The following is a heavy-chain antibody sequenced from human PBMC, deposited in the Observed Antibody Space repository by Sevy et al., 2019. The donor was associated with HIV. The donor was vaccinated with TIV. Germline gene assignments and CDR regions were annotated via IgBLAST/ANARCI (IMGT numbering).Heavy chain of an antibody. V-gene: IGHV5-51*01. Sequence: GESLKISCKGSGYSFTNYWIGWVRQMPGKGLEWKGIIYPGDSDTRYSPSFQGQVTVSVFKSISTAYLQWSSLKASDTAMYYCARHHVAVAGAQRVDVWGQGTTVTVSS. CDR1: GYSFTNYW. CDR3: ARHHVAVAGAQRVDV. D-gene: IGHD6-19*01. CDR2: IYPGDSDT. J-gene: IGHJ6*02.